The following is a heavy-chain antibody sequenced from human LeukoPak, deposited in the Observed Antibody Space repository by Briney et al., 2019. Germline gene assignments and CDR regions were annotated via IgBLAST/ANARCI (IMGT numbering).Heavy chain of an antibody. V-gene: IGHV3-21*01. J-gene: IGHJ4*02. CDR2: ISSSSSYI. CDR3: ARVLSASPGTPIEY. Sequence: NPGGSLRLSCAASGFTFSSYSMNWVRQAPGKGLEWVSSISSSSSYIYYADSVKGRFTISRDNAKNSLYLQMNSLRAEDTAVYYCARVLSASPGTPIEYWGQGALVTASS. CDR1: GFTFSSYS. D-gene: IGHD3-10*01.